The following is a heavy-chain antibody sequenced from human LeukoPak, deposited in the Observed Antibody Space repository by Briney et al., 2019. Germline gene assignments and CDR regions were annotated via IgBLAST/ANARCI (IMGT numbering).Heavy chain of an antibody. V-gene: IGHV1-2*02. CDR3: ARVYCSSTSCYYFDY. D-gene: IGHD2-2*01. CDR1: GYTFTDYY. CDR2: INPNSGGT. Sequence: ASVQVSCKASGYTFTDYYMHWVRQAPGHGLEWMGWINPNSGGTNYAQKFRGRVTMTRDTSISTSYMELSGLRSDDTAVYSCARVYCSSTSCYYFDYWGQGSLVTVSS. J-gene: IGHJ4*02.